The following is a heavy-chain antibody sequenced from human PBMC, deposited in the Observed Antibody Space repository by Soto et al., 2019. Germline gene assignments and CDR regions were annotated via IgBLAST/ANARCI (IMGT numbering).Heavy chain of an antibody. CDR3: ARARPSYYDILRPYYYSMDV. Sequence: SETLSLTCTVSCGSISSYYWSWIRQPPGKGLEWIGYIYYSGSTNYNPSLKSRVTISVDTSKNQFSLKLSSVTAADTAVYYCARARPSYYDILRPYYYSMDVWGQGTTVTVSS. V-gene: IGHV4-59*01. CDR1: CGSISSYY. D-gene: IGHD3-9*01. J-gene: IGHJ6*02. CDR2: IYYSGST.